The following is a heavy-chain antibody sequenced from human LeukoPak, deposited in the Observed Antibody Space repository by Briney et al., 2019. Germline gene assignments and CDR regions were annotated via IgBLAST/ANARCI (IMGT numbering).Heavy chain of an antibody. CDR1: GGSISSYY. J-gene: IGHJ6*03. CDR3: ARGRPSPSSGWSKSITYYMDV. D-gene: IGHD6-19*01. CDR2: IYYSGST. Sequence: SETLSLTCNVSGGSISSYYWSWIRQPPGKGREWMGYIYYSGSTNSNPSPKSRVTISVDTSKNQFSLKLSSVTAADTAVYYCARGRPSPSSGWSKSITYYMDVWGKGTTVTVSS. V-gene: IGHV4-59*01.